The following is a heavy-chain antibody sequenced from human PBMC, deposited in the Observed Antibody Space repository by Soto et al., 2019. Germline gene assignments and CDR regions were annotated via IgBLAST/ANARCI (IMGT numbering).Heavy chain of an antibody. D-gene: IGHD5-18*01. J-gene: IGHJ4*02. CDR2: IYHSGTT. CDR1: GYSISNGYY. Sequence: GPGPGMASETLSLTCTVSGYSISNGYYWGWIRQSPEKGLEWIGTIYHSGTTYYNPSLKSRVIMSIDTSKNQFSLNLKSVTAADTAVYYSVSDRYSYGSDVAKWGQGTLVTVSS. CDR3: VSDRYSYGSDVAK. V-gene: IGHV4-38-2*02.